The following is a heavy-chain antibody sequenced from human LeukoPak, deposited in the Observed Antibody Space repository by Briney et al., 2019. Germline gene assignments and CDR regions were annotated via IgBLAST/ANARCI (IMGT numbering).Heavy chain of an antibody. CDR3: AKDSGYSSGWATT. D-gene: IGHD6-19*01. Sequence: PGGSLRLACAASGFTFSSYAMSWVRQAPGKGLEWVSAISGSGGSTYYADSVKGRFTISRDNSKNTLYLQMNSLRAEDTAVYYCAKDSGYSSGWATTWGQGTLVTVSS. CDR2: ISGSGGST. J-gene: IGHJ5*02. CDR1: GFTFSSYA. V-gene: IGHV3-23*01.